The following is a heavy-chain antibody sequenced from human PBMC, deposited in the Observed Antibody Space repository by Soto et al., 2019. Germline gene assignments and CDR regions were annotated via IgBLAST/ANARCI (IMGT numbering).Heavy chain of an antibody. V-gene: IGHV3-30*18. CDR1: GFTFSSDG. Sequence: QVQLVESGGGVVQPGRSLRLSCAASGFTFSSDGMHWVRQAPGKGLEWLAVISDEVSNKDYAYSVKGRFTISRDNSKNTLYLQMHSLRAENTAVSYCAKDLKPSSSWTYNWFDPWGQGTLVTVSS. D-gene: IGHD6-13*01. CDR2: ISDEVSNK. CDR3: AKDLKPSSSWTYNWFDP. J-gene: IGHJ5*02.